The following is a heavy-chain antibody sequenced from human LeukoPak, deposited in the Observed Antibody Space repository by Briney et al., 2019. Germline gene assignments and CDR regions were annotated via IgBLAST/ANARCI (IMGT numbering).Heavy chain of an antibody. CDR1: GGSISSGSYY. Sequence: PSETLSLTCTVSGGSISSGSYYWSWIRQPAGKGLEWIGRIYTSGSTNYNPSLKSRVTISVDTSKNQFSLKLSSVTAADTAVYYCARHLGNYLDWFDPWGQGTLVTVSS. D-gene: IGHD4-11*01. V-gene: IGHV4-61*02. CDR2: IYTSGST. CDR3: ARHLGNYLDWFDP. J-gene: IGHJ5*02.